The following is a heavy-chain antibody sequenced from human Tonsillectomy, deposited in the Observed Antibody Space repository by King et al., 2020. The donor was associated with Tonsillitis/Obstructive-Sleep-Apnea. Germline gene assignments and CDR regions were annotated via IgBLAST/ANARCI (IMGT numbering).Heavy chain of an antibody. CDR3: AKDIGSGSYRRDAFDI. CDR1: GFTFDDYA. D-gene: IGHD3-10*01. V-gene: IGHV3-9*01. Sequence: VQLVESGGGLVQPGRSLRLSCAASGFTFDDYAMHWVRQAPGKGLEWVSGISWNSGSIGYADSVKGRFTISRDNAKNSLYLQMNSLRAEDTALYYCAKDIGSGSYRRDAFDIWGQGTMVTVSS. CDR2: ISWNSGSI. J-gene: IGHJ3*02.